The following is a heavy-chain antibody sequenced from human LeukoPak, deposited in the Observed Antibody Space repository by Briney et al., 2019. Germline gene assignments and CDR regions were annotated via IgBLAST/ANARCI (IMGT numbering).Heavy chain of an antibody. D-gene: IGHD3/OR15-3a*01. Sequence: ASVKVSCKASGYTITSYYMNWVQQAPGQGLEWMGIINPSSGRTTYAQKFQGRVTMTRDTSTSTVYMELTSLRSEDTAVFYCARGGLPARSWFDPWGQGTLVTVSS. CDR1: GYTITSYY. J-gene: IGHJ5*02. CDR2: INPSSGRT. CDR3: ARGGLPARSWFDP. V-gene: IGHV1-46*01.